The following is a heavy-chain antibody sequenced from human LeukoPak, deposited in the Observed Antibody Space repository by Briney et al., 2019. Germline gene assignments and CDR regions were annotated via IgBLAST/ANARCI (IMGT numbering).Heavy chain of an antibody. D-gene: IGHD2-2*02. CDR3: VRNTRAPTY. CDR2: ISGSKTDT. Sequence: PGGYLRLSCATSGFTFTDHYMSWIRQAPGKGLEWVSYISGSKTDTNYADSVKGRFTVSRDNAKNSVYLQMYSLTAEDTAVYYCVRNTRAPTYWGQGVLVTVSS. J-gene: IGHJ4*02. V-gene: IGHV3-11*06. CDR1: GFTFTDHY.